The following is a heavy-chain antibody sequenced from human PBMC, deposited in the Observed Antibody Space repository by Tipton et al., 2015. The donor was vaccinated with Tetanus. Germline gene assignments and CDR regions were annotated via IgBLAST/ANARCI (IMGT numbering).Heavy chain of an antibody. CDR2: ISSTSRYI. D-gene: IGHD5/OR15-5a*01. CDR3: ARLREIVSRSGWAFDY. J-gene: IGHJ4*02. Sequence: GSLRLSCEVSGFAFSNYKMNWVRQAPGRGLEWVSSISSTSRYINYADSVKGRFTISRDNAKNTLYLQMNSLRAEDTAVYYCARLREIVSRSGWAFDYWGQGTLVTVSS. CDR1: GFAFSNYK. V-gene: IGHV3-21*01.